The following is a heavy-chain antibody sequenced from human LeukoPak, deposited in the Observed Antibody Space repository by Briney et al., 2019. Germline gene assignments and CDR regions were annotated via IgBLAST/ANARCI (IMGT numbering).Heavy chain of an antibody. V-gene: IGHV1-8*01. Sequence: ASVKVSCKASGYTFTSYDINWVRQATGQGLEWMGWMNPNSGSTGYAQKFQGRVTMTRNTSISTAYMELSSLRSEDTAVYYCARPALDGYNDFDYWGQGTLVTVSS. CDR3: ARPALDGYNDFDY. CDR2: MNPNSGST. J-gene: IGHJ4*02. CDR1: GYTFTSYD. D-gene: IGHD5-24*01.